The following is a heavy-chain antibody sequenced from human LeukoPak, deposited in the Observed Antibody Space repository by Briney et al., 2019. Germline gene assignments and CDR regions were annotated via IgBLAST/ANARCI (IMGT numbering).Heavy chain of an antibody. D-gene: IGHD5-12*01. CDR2: IHISGST. V-gene: IGHV4-61*09. CDR3: ARVFGAGYDFRGAFDI. CDR1: GGSISSGSYC. Sequence: PSQTLSLTCTVSGGSISSGSYCWSWIRQPAGKGLEWIGHIHISGSTNYNPSLKSRVTISVDTSKNQFSLKLSSVTAADTAVFYCARVFGAGYDFRGAFDIWGQGTMVTVSS. J-gene: IGHJ3*02.